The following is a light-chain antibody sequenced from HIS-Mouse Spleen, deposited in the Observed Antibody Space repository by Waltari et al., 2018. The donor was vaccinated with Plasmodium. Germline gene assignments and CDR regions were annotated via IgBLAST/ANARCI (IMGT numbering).Light chain of an antibody. CDR2: AAS. V-gene: IGKV1-39*01. CDR3: QQNYCPWT. CDR1: QSISSY. J-gene: IGKJ1*01. Sequence: DIQMTQSPSSLSASVGDRVTINVRASQSISSYLNWYQQKPGKAPKLLIYAASSLQSGIPSTFSGSGSGTDFTLTISSLPPEDFATYYWQQNYCPWTFGQGTKVEIK.